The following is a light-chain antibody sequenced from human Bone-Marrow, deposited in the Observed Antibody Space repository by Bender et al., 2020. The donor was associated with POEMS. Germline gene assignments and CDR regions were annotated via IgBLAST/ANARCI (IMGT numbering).Light chain of an antibody. J-gene: IGLJ1*01. V-gene: IGLV1-44*01. Sequence: QSVLTQPPSASGTPGQRVTISCSGSNSNIGTNAVNWYQQFPGTAPKLLIYSDNQRPSGLPDRFYAFKSGTSACLAISGLQAEDEADYYCCSYRDTYTYVFGTGTKVTVL. CDR2: SDN. CDR3: CSYRDTYTYV. CDR1: NSNIGTNA.